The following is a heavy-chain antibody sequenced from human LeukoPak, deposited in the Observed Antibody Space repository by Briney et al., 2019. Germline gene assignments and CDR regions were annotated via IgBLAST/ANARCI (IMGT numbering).Heavy chain of an antibody. J-gene: IGHJ4*02. CDR3: ARDLPHGGNRAFDY. D-gene: IGHD4-23*01. CDR2: IYYSGST. CDR1: GGSISSGDYY. Sequence: SQTLSLTCTVSGGSISSGDYYWSWVRQPPGKGVEWIGYIYYSGSTYDNPSLKSRVTISVDTSKNQFSLKLSSVTAADTAVYYCARDLPHGGNRAFDYWGQGTLVTVSS. V-gene: IGHV4-30-4*08.